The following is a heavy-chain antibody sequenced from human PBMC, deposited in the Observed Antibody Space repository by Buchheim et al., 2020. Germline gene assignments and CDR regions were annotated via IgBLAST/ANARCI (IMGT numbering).Heavy chain of an antibody. CDR2: IKQDGSEK. D-gene: IGHD3-3*01. Sequence: EVQLVESGEGLVQPGGSLRLSCEASGFTFSNYWMNWVRQAPGKGLEWVANIKQDGSEKYYVDSVKGRFIISRDNAQNSLYLQMNSLRAEDTAVYYCARRYYGSSGCIDYWGQGTL. CDR1: GFTFSNYW. J-gene: IGHJ4*02. V-gene: IGHV3-7*01. CDR3: ARRYYGSSGCIDY.